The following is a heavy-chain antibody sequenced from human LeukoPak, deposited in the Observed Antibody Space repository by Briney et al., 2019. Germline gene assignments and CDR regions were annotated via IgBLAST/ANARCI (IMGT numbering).Heavy chain of an antibody. CDR3: AREGYYGSGSNWFDP. V-gene: IGHV4-34*01. CDR1: GGSFSGNY. CDR2: INHSGST. J-gene: IGHJ5*02. D-gene: IGHD3-10*01. Sequence: SETLSLTCAVYGGSFSGNYWSWIRQPPGKGLEWIGEINHSGSTNCNPSLKSRVIISVDRSKNQFSLKLRSVTAADTALYYCAREGYYGSGSNWFDPWGQGTLVTVSS.